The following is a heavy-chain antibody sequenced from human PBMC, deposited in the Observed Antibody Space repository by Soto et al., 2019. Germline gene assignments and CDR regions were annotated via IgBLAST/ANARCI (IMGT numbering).Heavy chain of an antibody. Sequence: QLQLQESGPGLLKASETLSLTCTVSGGSISGSSYYWGWIRQAPGKELEWIGDIYYRGSTSYNPSHNSRVHVSVDTSKNQVSLKLSSVTAADTAVYYCARPGITTMVRGVAGYWGQGTLVTVSS. D-gene: IGHD3-10*01. CDR1: GGSISGSSYY. V-gene: IGHV4-39*01. CDR2: IYYRGST. J-gene: IGHJ4*02. CDR3: ARPGITTMVRGVAGY.